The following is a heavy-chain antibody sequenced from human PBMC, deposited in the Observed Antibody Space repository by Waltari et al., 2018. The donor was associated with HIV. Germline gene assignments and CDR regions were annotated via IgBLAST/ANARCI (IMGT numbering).Heavy chain of an antibody. CDR1: CFTFSRYE. V-gene: IGHV3-48*03. J-gene: IGHJ3*02. Sequence: EVQVVESGGGLVQPGGSLRLSCAASCFTFSRYEMNWVRQAPGKGREWVSYISSSGSTIYFADSVKGRFTMSRDNAKNSLYLRMNSLRAEDTAVYYCARAFMIRGTGAFDIWGQGTMVTVSS. CDR3: ARAFMIRGTGAFDI. D-gene: IGHD3-10*01. CDR2: ISSSGSTI.